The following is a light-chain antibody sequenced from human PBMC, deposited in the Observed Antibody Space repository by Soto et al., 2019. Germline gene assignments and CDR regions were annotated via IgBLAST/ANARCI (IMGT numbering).Light chain of an antibody. CDR3: QRFDASLLT. Sequence: EVVLTQSPGTLSLSPGERATLSCRASQPIDRKFLAWYQQKPGQAPRLLIHGASTRATGVPDRFSGSGSERDFSLTISSLEHEDFAEYFCQRFDASLLTFGGGTKVEIK. CDR1: QPIDRKF. J-gene: IGKJ4*01. V-gene: IGKV3-20*01. CDR2: GAS.